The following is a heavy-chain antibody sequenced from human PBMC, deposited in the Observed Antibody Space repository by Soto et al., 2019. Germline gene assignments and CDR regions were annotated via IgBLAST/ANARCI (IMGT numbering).Heavy chain of an antibody. Sequence: QVQLVQSGAEVKKPGSSVKVSCKASGGTFGSYAISWVRQAPGQGLELMGGLIPIPGTANYGQTFQGRVTIAADESTSTAYMELSSLRSEDTAVYYCARSQGSSTSLEIYYYYYYGMDVWGQGTTVTVSS. D-gene: IGHD2-2*01. CDR3: ARSQGSSTSLEIYYYYYYGMDV. J-gene: IGHJ6*02. CDR1: GGTFGSYA. CDR2: LIPIPGTA. V-gene: IGHV1-69*01.